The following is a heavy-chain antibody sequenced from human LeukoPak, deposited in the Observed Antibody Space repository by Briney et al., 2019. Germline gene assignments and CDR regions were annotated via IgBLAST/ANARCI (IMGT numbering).Heavy chain of an antibody. CDR2: IGSSGSIK. J-gene: IGHJ4*02. CDR1: EFTFSSYE. V-gene: IGHV3-48*03. Sequence: GGSLRLSCAASEFTFSSYEMNWVRQAPGKGLEWISYIGSSGSIKYYADSVKGRFTISRDNAKNSLYLQMNSLRVEDTAVYYCARDGSSRSREIDYWGQGTLVTVSS. CDR3: ARDGSSRSREIDY. D-gene: IGHD6-13*01.